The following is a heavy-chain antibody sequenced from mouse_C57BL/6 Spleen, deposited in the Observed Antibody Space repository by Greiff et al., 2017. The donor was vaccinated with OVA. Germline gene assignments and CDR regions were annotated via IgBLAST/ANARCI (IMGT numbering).Heavy chain of an antibody. V-gene: IGHV1-83*01. CDR1: YTFTDYYM. CDR3: REDLLWSFRTFAY. D-gene: IGHD2-1*01. J-gene: IGHJ3*01. CDR2: YPGSGNTY. Sequence: VQLQQSGPELVKPGASVKMSCKASGYTFTDYYMHWVKQKPGKGLEWIGEIYPGSGNTYYNEKFKGKATLTADTSSSTAYMQLSSLTSEDSAVYFCAREDLLWSFRTFAYWGQGTLVTVSA.